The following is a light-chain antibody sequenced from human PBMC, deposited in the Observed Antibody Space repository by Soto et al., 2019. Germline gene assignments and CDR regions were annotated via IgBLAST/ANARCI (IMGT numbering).Light chain of an antibody. V-gene: IGLV2-14*03. CDR1: SSDIGGHNH. CDR2: DVT. J-gene: IGLJ3*02. Sequence: QSALTQPASVSGSPGQSITISCTGTSSDIGGHNHVSWYQQHPGKTPKLMIYDVTKRPSGVSNRFSGSKSGNTASLTISGLQAEDEADYYCSSYTSTSIWVCGGGTKLTVL. CDR3: SSYTSTSIWV.